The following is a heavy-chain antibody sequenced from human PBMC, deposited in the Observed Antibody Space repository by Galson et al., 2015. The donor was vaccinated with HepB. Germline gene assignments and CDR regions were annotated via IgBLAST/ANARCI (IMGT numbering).Heavy chain of an antibody. CDR3: ATEGGSPLRFDS. D-gene: IGHD1-26*01. J-gene: IGHJ4*02. Sequence: SVKVSCKVSGYTLAHLSIHWVRQAPGKGLEWMGGFDPEDSDTIYAQKFQGRVTMTEDTSTDTAYMELKYLASEDTAIYYCATEGGSPLRFDSWGQGTLVLVSS. V-gene: IGHV1-24*01. CDR1: GYTLAHLS. CDR2: FDPEDSDT.